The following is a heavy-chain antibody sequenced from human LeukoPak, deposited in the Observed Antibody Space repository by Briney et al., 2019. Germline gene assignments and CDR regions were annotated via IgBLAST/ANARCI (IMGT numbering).Heavy chain of an antibody. CDR1: GFTFSSYA. V-gene: IGHV3-48*02. CDR3: ARSRFSFDY. J-gene: IGHJ4*02. Sequence: GGSLRLSCAASGFTFSSYAMNWVRQAPGKGLEWVSYISSRSSTIFYADSVKGRFTVSRDSANNSLFLQMNSLRDEDTAVYYCARSRFSFDYWGQGTLVTVSS. CDR2: ISSRSSTI. D-gene: IGHD3-3*01.